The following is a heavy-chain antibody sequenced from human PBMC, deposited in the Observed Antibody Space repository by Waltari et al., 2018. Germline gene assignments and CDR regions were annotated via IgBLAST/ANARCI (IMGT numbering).Heavy chain of an antibody. CDR3: ARDGDASLVIFPDAFDF. CDR1: GDTFSSDT. Sequence: QVHLVQSGAEVKKPGSSVKVSCKPSGDTFSSDTVNWVRQAPGQGLEWMGRIMPDIKYTDYARGLQCRFTITADKSTSTGYMELTSLTSEDTGVYYCARDGDASLVIFPDAFDFWGQGTMVTVAS. D-gene: IGHD5-18*01. J-gene: IGHJ3*01. CDR2: IMPDIKYT. V-gene: IGHV1-69*08.